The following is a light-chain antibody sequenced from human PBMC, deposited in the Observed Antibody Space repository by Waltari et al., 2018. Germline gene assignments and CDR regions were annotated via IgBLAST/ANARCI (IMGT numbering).Light chain of an antibody. CDR1: HSDLWRYHP. J-gene: IGLJ3*02. CDR2: EVS. CDR3: CSSPESSTSWV. Sequence: QSALTQPASVSGSPGQSTTISCTGLHSDLWRYHPVSWFQQHPDKAPKLLIYEVSTRPSEVSNRFSGSASGNTAYLTISGLQAEDEADYYCCSSPESSTSWVFGGGTKLTVL. V-gene: IGLV2-23*02.